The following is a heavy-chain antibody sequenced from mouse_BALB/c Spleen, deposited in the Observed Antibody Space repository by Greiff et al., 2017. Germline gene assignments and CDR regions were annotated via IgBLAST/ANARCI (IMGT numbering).Heavy chain of an antibody. Sequence: EVKVEESGGGLVKPGGSLKLSCAASGFAFSSYDMSWVRQTPEKRLEWVAYISSGGGSTYYPDTVKGRFTISRDNAKNTLYLQMSSLKSEDTAMYYCARQKIYDGYLYAMDYWGQGTSVTVSS. CDR3: ARQKIYDGYLYAMDY. J-gene: IGHJ4*01. V-gene: IGHV5-12-1*01. CDR1: GFAFSSYD. D-gene: IGHD2-3*01. CDR2: ISSGGGST.